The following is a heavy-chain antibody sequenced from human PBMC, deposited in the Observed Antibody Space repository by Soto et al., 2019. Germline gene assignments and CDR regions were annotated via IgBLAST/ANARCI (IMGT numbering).Heavy chain of an antibody. CDR1: GFSITTRGVG. J-gene: IGHJ4*02. D-gene: IGHD5-18*01. Sequence: QITLKESGPTLVKPTQTLTLTCTFSGFSITTRGVGVGWIRQPPEKALEWLALIYWDDDEGYSPSLKSRLTITKDTSKNQLALTMISMDPVDTATYYCAHRPRGDSYHFDYWGQGTLVTVSS. V-gene: IGHV2-5*02. CDR3: AHRPRGDSYHFDY. CDR2: IYWDDDE.